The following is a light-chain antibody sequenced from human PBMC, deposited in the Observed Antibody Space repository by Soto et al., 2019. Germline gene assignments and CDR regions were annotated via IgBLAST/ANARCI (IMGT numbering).Light chain of an antibody. CDR1: QSVSSY. Sequence: EIVLTQSPATLSLSPGERATLSCRASQSVSSYLAWYQQKPGQAPRLLIYDASNRATGIPARFSGSGSGTDFTPTISSLEPEDFAGFYCQQRSNWPATFGRGTKVEIK. V-gene: IGKV3-11*01. CDR3: QQRSNWPAT. J-gene: IGKJ4*01. CDR2: DAS.